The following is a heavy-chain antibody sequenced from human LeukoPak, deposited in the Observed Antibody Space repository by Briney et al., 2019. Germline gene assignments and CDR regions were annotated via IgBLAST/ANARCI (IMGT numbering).Heavy chain of an antibody. D-gene: IGHD3-3*01. Sequence: SVNLSCKASGGAFTIYTISWVCQGPGQGLEWVGGIITNFGTANYAQKFQGRVTITTDESTSTADMELSSLRTEDTAVHYWARHSNCRRWLFGYRGQ. CDR2: IITNFGTA. V-gene: IGHV1-69*05. J-gene: IGHJ3*01. CDR3: ARHSNCRRWLFGY. CDR1: GGAFTIYT.